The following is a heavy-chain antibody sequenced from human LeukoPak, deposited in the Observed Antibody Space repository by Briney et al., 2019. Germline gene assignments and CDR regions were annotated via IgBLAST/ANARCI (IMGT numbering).Heavy chain of an antibody. Sequence: GGSLRLSCAASGFTLRSYSMSWVRQAPGKGLEWVSAISGSGGSTYYADSVKGRFTTSRDNSKNTLYLQMNSLRAEDTAVYYCAKVGPREPAVYYFDYWGQGTLVTVSS. CDR1: GFTLRSYS. D-gene: IGHD2-2*01. V-gene: IGHV3-23*01. CDR2: ISGSGGST. CDR3: AKVGPREPAVYYFDY. J-gene: IGHJ4*02.